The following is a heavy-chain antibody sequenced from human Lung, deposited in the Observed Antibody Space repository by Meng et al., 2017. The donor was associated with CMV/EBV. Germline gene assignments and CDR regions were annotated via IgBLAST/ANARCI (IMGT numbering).Heavy chain of an antibody. V-gene: IGHV1-46*01. J-gene: IGHJ6*02. CDR3: ARGQGSTFGTGYGMDV. D-gene: IGHD3-16*01. CDR1: GYTFTYYY. Sequence: ASVKVSXKASGYTFTYYYIHWVRQAPGQGLEWMGIINASGGNTNYAQKFQGRVTMTRDTSTSTVYMELSSLRSEDTAVYYCARGQGSTFGTGYGMDVGGQGTXVNVSS. CDR2: INASGGNT.